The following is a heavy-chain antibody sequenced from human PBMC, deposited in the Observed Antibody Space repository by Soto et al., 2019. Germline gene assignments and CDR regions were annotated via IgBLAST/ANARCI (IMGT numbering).Heavy chain of an antibody. D-gene: IGHD6-19*01. J-gene: IGHJ6*02. V-gene: IGHV1-18*01. CDR3: ARAVGYYYGMDV. CDR2: ISAYNGNT. Sequence: QVQLVQSGAEVKKPGASVKVSCKASGYTFTSYGISWVRQAPGQGLEWMGWISAYNGNTNYAQKLQGXVXXXTXXATSTAYMELRSLRSDDTAVYYCARAVGYYYGMDVWGQGTTVTVSS. CDR1: GYTFTSYG.